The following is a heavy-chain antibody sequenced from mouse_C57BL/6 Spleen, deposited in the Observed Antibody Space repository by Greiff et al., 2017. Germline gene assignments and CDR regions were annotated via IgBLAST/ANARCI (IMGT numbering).Heavy chain of an antibody. CDR1: GFTFSDYG. CDR3: ARSWNGESRRSYYCDY. J-gene: IGHJ2*01. V-gene: IGHV5-17*01. Sequence: EVQGVESGGGLVKPGGSLKLSCAASGFTFSDYGMHWVRQAPEKGLEWVAYISSGSSTIYYADTVKGRFTISRDNAKNTLFLQMTSLRSEDTAMYSCARSWNGESRRSYYCDYWGQGTTLTVSS. CDR2: ISSGSSTI.